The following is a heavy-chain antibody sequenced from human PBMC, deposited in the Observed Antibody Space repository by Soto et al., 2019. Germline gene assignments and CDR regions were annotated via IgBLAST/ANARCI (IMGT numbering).Heavy chain of an antibody. CDR3: SYSSGWGPFDY. CDR1: GFTFSSYA. J-gene: IGHJ4*02. CDR2: ISGSGGST. Sequence: EVQLLESGGGLVQPGGSLRLSCAASGFTFSSYAMSWVRQAPGKGLEWVSDISGSGGSTYYADSVKGRFTISRDNSKNTLYLQMNSLRAEDTAVYYCSYSSGWGPFDYWGQGTLVTVSS. V-gene: IGHV3-23*01. D-gene: IGHD6-19*01.